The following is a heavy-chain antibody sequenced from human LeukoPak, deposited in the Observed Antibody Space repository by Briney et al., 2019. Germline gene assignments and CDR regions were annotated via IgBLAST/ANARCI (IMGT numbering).Heavy chain of an antibody. CDR1: GFTVSSNY. Sequence: PGGSLRLSCAASGFTVSSNYMSWVRQAPGEGLEWVSYISGSGSTIYYADSVKGRFTISRDNAKDSLYLQMNSLRAEDTAVYCCARVRSGYSHENYFDYWGQGTLVTVSS. J-gene: IGHJ4*02. D-gene: IGHD5-18*01. CDR2: ISGSGSTI. CDR3: ARVRSGYSHENYFDY. V-gene: IGHV3-11*04.